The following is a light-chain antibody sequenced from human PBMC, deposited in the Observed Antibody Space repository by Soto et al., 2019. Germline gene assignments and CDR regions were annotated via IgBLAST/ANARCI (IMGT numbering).Light chain of an antibody. CDR1: QSVTNSY. J-gene: IGKJ4*01. Sequence: EIVLTQSPGTLSLSPGERATLSCRASQSVTNSYLAWYQQKLGQAPRLLIYGASTRATGIPDRFSGGGSGTDFTLTISRLEPEDFVVYYCQQYGSSPLTFGGGTKVEIK. CDR3: QQYGSSPLT. CDR2: GAS. V-gene: IGKV3-20*01.